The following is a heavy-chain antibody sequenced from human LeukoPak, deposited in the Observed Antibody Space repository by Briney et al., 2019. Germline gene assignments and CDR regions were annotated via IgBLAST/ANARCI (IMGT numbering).Heavy chain of an antibody. Sequence: GGSLRLSCAASGFTFSSYWMSWVRQAPGKGLEWVANIKQDGSEKYYVDSVKGRFTISRDNAKNSLYLQMNNLRAEDTAVYYCARDRGDYGDGNGMDVWGQGTTVTVSS. CDR1: GFTFSSYW. CDR3: ARDRGDYGDGNGMDV. J-gene: IGHJ6*02. V-gene: IGHV3-7*01. D-gene: IGHD4-17*01. CDR2: IKQDGSEK.